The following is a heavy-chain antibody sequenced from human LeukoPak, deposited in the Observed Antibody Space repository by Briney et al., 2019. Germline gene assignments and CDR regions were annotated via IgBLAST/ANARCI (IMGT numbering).Heavy chain of an antibody. Sequence: GRSLRLSCAASGFTFDDYAMHWVRQAPGKGLEWVSGISWNSGSIGYADSVKGRFTISRDNAKNSLYLQMNSLRAEDTALYYCAKGGRIAVAGDGDYLDYWGQGTLVTVSS. CDR1: GFTFDDYA. CDR2: ISWNSGSI. D-gene: IGHD6-19*01. J-gene: IGHJ4*02. V-gene: IGHV3-9*01. CDR3: AKGGRIAVAGDGDYLDY.